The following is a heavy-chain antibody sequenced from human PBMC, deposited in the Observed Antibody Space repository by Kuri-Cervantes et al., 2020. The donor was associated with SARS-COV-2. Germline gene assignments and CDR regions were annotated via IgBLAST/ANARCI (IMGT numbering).Heavy chain of an antibody. V-gene: IGHV4-31*03. CDR2: IYYSGST. D-gene: IGHD2-21*01. J-gene: IGHJ6*03. Sequence: SETLSLTCTVSGGSISSGGYYWSWIRQHPGKGLEWIGYIYYSGSTYYNPSLKSRVTISVDTSKNQFSLKLSSVTAADAAVYYCARGVTGVEHTVVLIATYYYHYYLDVWGKGTTVT. CDR3: ARGVTGVEHTVVLIATYYYHYYLDV. CDR1: GGSISSGGYY.